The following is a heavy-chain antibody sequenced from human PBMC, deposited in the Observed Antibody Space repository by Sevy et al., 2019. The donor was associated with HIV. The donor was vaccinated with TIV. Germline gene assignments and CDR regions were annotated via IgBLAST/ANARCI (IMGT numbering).Heavy chain of an antibody. J-gene: IGHJ5*02. CDR2: IHYSGST. Sequence: SETLSLTCSVSGGPISSYYWSWIRQPPGKRLEWIGYIHYSGSTNYNPSLNSRLTISVDTSTNQFSLRLTSVTTADTAVYYCARAPPVRSGDDSLNWFDPWGQGILVTVSS. CDR1: GGPISSYY. D-gene: IGHD5-12*01. CDR3: ARAPPVRSGDDSLNWFDP. V-gene: IGHV4-59*01.